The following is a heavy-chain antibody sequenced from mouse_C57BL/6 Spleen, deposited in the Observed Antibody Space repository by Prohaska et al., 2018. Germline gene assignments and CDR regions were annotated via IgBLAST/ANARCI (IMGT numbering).Heavy chain of an antibody. D-gene: IGHD3-1*01. CDR2: IDPSDSYT. Sequence: QVQLQQPGAELVKPGASVKLSCKASGYTFTSYWMQWVKQRPGQGLEWIGEIDPSDSYTNYNQKFKGKATLTVDTSSSTAYMQLSSLTSEDSAVYYCARQLLNYFDYWGQGTTLTVSS. CDR1: GYTFTSYW. V-gene: IGHV1-50*01. CDR3: ARQLLNYFDY. J-gene: IGHJ2*01.